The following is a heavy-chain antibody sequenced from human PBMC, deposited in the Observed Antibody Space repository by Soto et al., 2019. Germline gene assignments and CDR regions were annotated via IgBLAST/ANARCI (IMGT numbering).Heavy chain of an antibody. CDR3: AREGEWFGAMYYFDY. CDR1: GFTVSSNY. J-gene: IGHJ4*02. CDR2: IYSGGST. V-gene: IGHV3-53*05. D-gene: IGHD3-10*01. Sequence: GGSLRLSCAASGFTVSSNYMSWVRQAPGKGLEWVSVIYSGGSTYYADSVKGRFTISRDNSKNTLYLQMNSLRAEDTAVYYCAREGEWFGAMYYFDYWGQGTLVTVSS.